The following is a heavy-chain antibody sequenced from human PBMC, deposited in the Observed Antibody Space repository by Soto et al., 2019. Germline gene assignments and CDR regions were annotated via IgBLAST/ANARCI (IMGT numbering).Heavy chain of an antibody. D-gene: IGHD3-9*01. CDR2: ISGNGGST. CDR3: AKDVLNGYRPHGLDV. J-gene: IGHJ6*02. V-gene: IGHV3-23*01. Sequence: GGSLRPSCPASRFSFRTYGMSWVRQTAGKGLEWVSSISGNGGSTYYADSVKGRFTISRDNSDNTLYLQMNSLRAEDTAVYYCAKDVLNGYRPHGLDVWGQGTTVTVSS. CDR1: RFSFRTYG.